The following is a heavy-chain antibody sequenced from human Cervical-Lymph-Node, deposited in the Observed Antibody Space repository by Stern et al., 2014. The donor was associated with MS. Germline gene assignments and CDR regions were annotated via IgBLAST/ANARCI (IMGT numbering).Heavy chain of an antibody. CDR2: TYHRSRWYY. J-gene: IGHJ3*02. Sequence: VQLVESGPGLVKPSQTLSLTCAISGDSVSSNRATWRWIRPSPSRGLEWLGRTYHRSRWYYDYALSVKSRVTISPDTSKNQFSLWLNSVTPEDTAVYYCARDVSSSPDAFDTWGQGTMVTVSS. V-gene: IGHV6-1*01. CDR3: ARDVSSSPDAFDT. D-gene: IGHD6-6*01. CDR1: GDSVSSNRAT.